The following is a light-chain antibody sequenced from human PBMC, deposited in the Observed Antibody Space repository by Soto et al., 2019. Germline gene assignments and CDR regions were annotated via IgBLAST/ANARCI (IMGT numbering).Light chain of an antibody. CDR2: AAS. V-gene: IGKV1-39*01. Sequence: DIQMTQSPSSLSASVGDSVTITCRASQNIKTYLNWYQQKPGKAPNLLIYAASSLHSGVPSRFSGSGSRTDPGLTISSLPREDFESYYCRQSASSTPRRFGQVTKV. CDR1: QNIKTY. J-gene: IGKJ1*01. CDR3: RQSASSTPRR.